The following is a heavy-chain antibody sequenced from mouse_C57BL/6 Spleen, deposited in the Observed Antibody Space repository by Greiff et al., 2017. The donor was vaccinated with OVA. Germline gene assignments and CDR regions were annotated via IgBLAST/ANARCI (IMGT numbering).Heavy chain of an antibody. CDR2: IRLKSDNYAT. CDR1: GFTFSNYW. J-gene: IGHJ2*01. CDR3: TEEGEVDYGSSY. Sequence: EVQRVESGGGLVQPGGSMKLSCVASGFTFSNYWMNWVRQSPEKGLEWVAQIRLKSDNYATHYAESVKGRFTISRDDSKSSVYLQMNNLRAEDTGIYYCTEEGEVDYGSSYWGQGTTLTVSS. V-gene: IGHV6-3*01. D-gene: IGHD1-1*01.